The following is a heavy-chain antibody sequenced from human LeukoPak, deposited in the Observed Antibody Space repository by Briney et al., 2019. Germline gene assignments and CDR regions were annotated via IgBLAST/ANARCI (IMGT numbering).Heavy chain of an antibody. CDR3: ARIAKGSFGY. D-gene: IGHD2-21*01. CDR1: GGSISSYY. Sequence: SETLSLTCTVSGGSISSYYWNWIRQPPGKGLEWIGSIYYSGSTYYNPSLKSRVTISVDTSKNQFSLKLSSVTAADTAVYYSARIAKGSFGYWGQGTLVTVSS. V-gene: IGHV4-39*01. J-gene: IGHJ4*02. CDR2: IYYSGST.